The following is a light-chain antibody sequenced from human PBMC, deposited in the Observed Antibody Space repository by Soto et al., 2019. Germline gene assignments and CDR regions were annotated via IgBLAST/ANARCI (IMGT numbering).Light chain of an antibody. J-gene: IGLJ1*01. CDR1: SSDVGSYNL. Sequence: QSVLTQPASVSGSPGQSITISCTGTSSDVGSYNLVSWYQQHPGKAPKLMIYEGSKRPSGVPDRFSGSKSCNTASLTVSGLQAEDEADYYCCSYGDNNYFGFGTGTKLT. CDR3: CSYGDNNYFG. V-gene: IGLV2-23*01. CDR2: EGS.